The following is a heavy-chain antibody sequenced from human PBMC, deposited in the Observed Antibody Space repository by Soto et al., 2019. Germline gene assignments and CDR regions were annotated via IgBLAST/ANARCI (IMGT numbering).Heavy chain of an antibody. D-gene: IGHD6-6*01. J-gene: IGHJ4*02. V-gene: IGHV3-7*01. CDR1: GFTFSSYW. CDR3: ARVLYSSSSIFDY. Sequence: GGSLRLSCAASGFTFSSYWMSWVRQAPGKGLEWVANIKQDGSEKYYVDSVKGRFTISRDNAKNSLYLQMNSLRAEDTAVYYCARVLYSSSSIFDYWGQGTLVTVSS. CDR2: IKQDGSEK.